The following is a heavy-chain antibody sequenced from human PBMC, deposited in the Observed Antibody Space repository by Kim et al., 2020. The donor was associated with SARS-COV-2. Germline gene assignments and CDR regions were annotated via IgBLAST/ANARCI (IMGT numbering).Heavy chain of an antibody. CDR3: ASEMDESQQLVPGAFDI. J-gene: IGHJ3*02. CDR2: INWNGGST. CDR1: GFTFDDYG. V-gene: IGHV3-20*04. D-gene: IGHD6-13*01. Sequence: GGSLRLSCAASGFTFDDYGMSWVRQAPGKGLEWVSGINWNGGSTGYADSVKGRFTISRDNAKNSLYLQMNSLRAEDTALYYCASEMDESQQLVPGAFDIWGQGTMVTVSS.